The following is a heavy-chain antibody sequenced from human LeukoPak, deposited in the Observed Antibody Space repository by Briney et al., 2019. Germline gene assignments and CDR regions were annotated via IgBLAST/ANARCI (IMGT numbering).Heavy chain of an antibody. CDR3: ARRYCSGGSCPWGFDS. D-gene: IGHD2-15*01. J-gene: IGHJ4*02. V-gene: IGHV4-59*08. Sequence: PSETLSLTCTVSGGSISSYYWSWIRQPPGKGLEWIGYIYYSGSTNYNPSLKSRVTISIDTSKKYFSLKLNSVTAADTVVYYCARRYCSGGSCPWGFDSWGQGTLVTVSS. CDR2: IYYSGST. CDR1: GGSISSYY.